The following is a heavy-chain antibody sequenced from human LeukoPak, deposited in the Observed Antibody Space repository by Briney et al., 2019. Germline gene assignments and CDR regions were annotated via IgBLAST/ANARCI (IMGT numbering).Heavy chain of an antibody. V-gene: IGHV1-18*01. CDR1: GGTFSSYA. Sequence: ASVKVSCKASGGTFSSYAISWVRQAPGQGLEWMGWISAYNGNTNYAQKLQGRVTMTTDTSTSTAYIELRSLRSDDTAVYYCARDKDSSSWKNWFDSWGQGTLVTVSS. CDR3: ARDKDSSSWKNWFDS. CDR2: ISAYNGNT. D-gene: IGHD6-13*01. J-gene: IGHJ5*01.